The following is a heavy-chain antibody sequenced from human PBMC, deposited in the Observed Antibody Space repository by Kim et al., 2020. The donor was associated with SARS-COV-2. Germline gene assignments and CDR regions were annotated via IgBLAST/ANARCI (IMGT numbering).Heavy chain of an antibody. D-gene: IGHD1-26*01. J-gene: IGHJ4*02. V-gene: IGHV3-23*01. CDR3: AKEGAADLYYFDY. Sequence: YADSVKGRFTISRDNSKNTLFLQMNSLRAEDTAVYYCAKEGAADLYYFDYWGQGTLVTVSS.